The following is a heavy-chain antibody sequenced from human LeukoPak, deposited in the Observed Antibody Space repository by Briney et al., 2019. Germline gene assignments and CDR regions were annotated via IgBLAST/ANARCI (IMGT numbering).Heavy chain of an antibody. Sequence: SQTLSLTCTVSGGSISSGGYYWSWIRQPPGKGLEWIGYIYHSGSTYYNPSLKSRVTISVDTSKNQFSLKLSSVTAADTAAYYCARSGYYDILTGSYTLFDYWGQGTLVTVSS. V-gene: IGHV4-30-2*01. D-gene: IGHD3-9*01. CDR2: IYHSGST. CDR1: GGSISSGGYY. CDR3: ARSGYYDILTGSYTLFDY. J-gene: IGHJ4*02.